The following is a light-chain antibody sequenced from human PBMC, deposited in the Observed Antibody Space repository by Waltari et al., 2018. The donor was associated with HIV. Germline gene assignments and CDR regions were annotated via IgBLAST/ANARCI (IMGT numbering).Light chain of an antibody. CDR2: KDT. CDR1: ALSKKF. Sequence: SYELTQPPSLSVFPGQTARITCPGDALSKKFVFWYQQKPGQAPALVIYKDTERPSEISVRFSVSSSVTTVTLTISGVQAEDESDYYCQSLYSTDTLEVFGGGTKLTVL. J-gene: IGLJ3*02. CDR3: QSLYSTDTLEV. V-gene: IGLV3-25*03.